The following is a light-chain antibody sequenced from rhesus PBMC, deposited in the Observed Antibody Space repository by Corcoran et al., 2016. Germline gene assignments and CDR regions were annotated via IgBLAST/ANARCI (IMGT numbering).Light chain of an antibody. CDR1: QSLLSSNGYNY. J-gene: IGKJ1*01. CDR3: MQALQTPWT. Sequence: DIVMTQTPLSLPVTLGESASISCRSSQSLLSSNGYNYLNWYLKKPGQSPQLLFYYGYNRAFGVPDRVSGNGSGTVFTLQIIRVEAECVGVYYCMQALQTPWTFGQGAKVAI. V-gene: IGKV2-60*01. CDR2: YGY.